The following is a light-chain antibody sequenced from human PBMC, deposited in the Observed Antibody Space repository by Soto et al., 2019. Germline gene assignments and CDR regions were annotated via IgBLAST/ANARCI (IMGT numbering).Light chain of an antibody. CDR1: QSVNSN. V-gene: IGKV3-15*01. CDR3: QQYNDWPLT. J-gene: IGKJ4*01. Sequence: EKVMTQSPAALSVSPGERATLSCRASQSVNSNLAWYQQKPGQAPRLLLYGASTRATAIPARFSGSASGTEFTLTISSLQSEDSAVYYCQQYNDWPLTFGGGTKVDIK. CDR2: GAS.